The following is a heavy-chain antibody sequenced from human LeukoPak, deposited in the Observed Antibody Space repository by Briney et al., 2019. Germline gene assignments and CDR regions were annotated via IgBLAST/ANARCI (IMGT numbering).Heavy chain of an antibody. CDR2: IKSKTDGGTT. CDR1: GFTFSNAW. CDR3: TTRDSSGYYYYFDY. D-gene: IGHD3-22*01. J-gene: IGHJ4*02. V-gene: IGHV3-15*01. Sequence: GSLGLSCAASGFTFSNAWMSWVRQAPGKGLEWVGRIKSKTDGGTTDYAAPVKGRFTISRDDSKNTLYLQMNSLKTEDTAVYYCTTRDSSGYYYYFDYWGQGTLVTVSS.